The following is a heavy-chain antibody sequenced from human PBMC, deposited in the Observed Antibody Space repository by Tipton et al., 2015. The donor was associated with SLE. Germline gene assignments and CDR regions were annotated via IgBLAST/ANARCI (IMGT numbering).Heavy chain of an antibody. V-gene: IGHV1-18*04. CDR2: INPNSGGT. D-gene: IGHD4-17*01. Sequence: QLVQSGAEVKKPGASVKVSCKASGYTFTKYGISWVRQAPGQGLEWMGWINPNSGGTNYAQKFQGRVTITADESTSTAYMELSSLRSDDTAVFYCARERFGDFPLDYFNYWGQGTVVTFSS. CDR1: GYTFTKYG. CDR3: ARERFGDFPLDYFNY. J-gene: IGHJ4*02.